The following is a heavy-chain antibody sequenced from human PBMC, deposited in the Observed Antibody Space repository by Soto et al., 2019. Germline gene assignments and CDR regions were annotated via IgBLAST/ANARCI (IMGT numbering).Heavy chain of an antibody. CDR2: IIPIFGTT. CDR3: AKDGGADVYFSNSLDP. J-gene: IGHJ5*02. CDR1: GGTFSNYA. V-gene: IGHV1-69*15. Sequence: QVHLVQSGAEVKKPGSSVNVSCKASGGTFSNYAITWVRQAPGQGLEWVGRIIPIFGTTNVAQKFQGRVTITADESTTKAYMELSGLRSDDTAVYYCAKDGGADVYFSNSLDPWGQGTLVTVSS. D-gene: IGHD1-26*01.